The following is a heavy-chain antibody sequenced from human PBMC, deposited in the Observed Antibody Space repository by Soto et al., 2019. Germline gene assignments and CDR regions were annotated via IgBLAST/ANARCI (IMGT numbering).Heavy chain of an antibody. J-gene: IGHJ4*02. CDR1: GYTFTSYG. D-gene: IGHD2-8*01. Sequence: GASVKVSCKASGYTFTSYGISWVRQAPGQGLEWMGIINPSGGSTSYAQKFQGRVTMTRDTSTCTVYMELSSLRSEDTAVYYCAADLYCTNGVCYNFDYWGQGTLVTVSS. CDR2: INPSGGST. V-gene: IGHV1-46*03. CDR3: AADLYCTNGVCYNFDY.